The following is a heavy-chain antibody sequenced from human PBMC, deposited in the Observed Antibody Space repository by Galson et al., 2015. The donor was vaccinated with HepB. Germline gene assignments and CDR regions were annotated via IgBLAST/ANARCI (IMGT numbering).Heavy chain of an antibody. CDR3: ARDYETRMTVVLRLDF. J-gene: IGHJ4*02. Sequence: SVKVSCKVSGHPLGDLPMHWVRQAPGQGLEWLGWINSKNGKTNYAQKIQGRVTMTTDPFTSTVHMELRSLRSDDTAVYYCARDYETRMTVVLRLDFWGQGTLVTVSS. CDR1: GHPLGDLP. V-gene: IGHV1-18*01. CDR2: INSKNGKT. D-gene: IGHD3-22*01.